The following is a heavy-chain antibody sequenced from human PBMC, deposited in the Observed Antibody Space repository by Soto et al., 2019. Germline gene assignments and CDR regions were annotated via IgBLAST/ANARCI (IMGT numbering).Heavy chain of an antibody. J-gene: IGHJ6*02. V-gene: IGHV3-73*01. CDR3: TIKIGSYYYDGMDV. CDR1: GFTFSGSA. D-gene: IGHD1-26*01. CDR2: IRSKANSYAT. Sequence: GGSLRLSCAASGFTFSGSAMHWVRQASGKGLEWVGRIRSKANSYATAYAASVKGRFTISRDDSKNTAYLQMNSLKTEDTAVYYGTIKIGSYYYDGMDVWGQGTTVTVSS.